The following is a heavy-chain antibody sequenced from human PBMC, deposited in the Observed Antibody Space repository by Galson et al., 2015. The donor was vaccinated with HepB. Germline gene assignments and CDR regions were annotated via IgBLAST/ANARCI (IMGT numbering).Heavy chain of an antibody. J-gene: IGHJ2*01. CDR1: GGTFSSYP. CDR3: AKIAVAGLIHHWYIDL. D-gene: IGHD6-19*01. V-gene: IGHV1-69*13. Sequence: SVKVSCKASGGTFSSYPITWVRQAPGQGLEWMGGIIPIFGTANYAQKFQGRVTITADESTSTAYMELSSLRSEDTAVYYCAKIAVAGLIHHWYIDLWGRGTLV. CDR2: IIPIFGTA.